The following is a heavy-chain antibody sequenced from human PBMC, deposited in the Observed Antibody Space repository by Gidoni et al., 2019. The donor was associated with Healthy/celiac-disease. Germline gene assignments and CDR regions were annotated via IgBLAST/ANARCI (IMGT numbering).Heavy chain of an antibody. D-gene: IGHD2-2*01. CDR2: IYYRGST. CDR1: GGSISSSSYY. V-gene: IGHV4-39*01. Sequence: QLQLQESGPGLVKPSETLSLTCTVSGGSISSSSYYWDGIRQPPEMGVEWIECIYYRGSTYYNPAHKGRVTRCVDTSKNQFSMKLNSVTTTDTAVYYCANRRESIVVPVAGAFDNWGQGTMVTVSS. J-gene: IGHJ3*02. CDR3: ANRRESIVVPVAGAFDN.